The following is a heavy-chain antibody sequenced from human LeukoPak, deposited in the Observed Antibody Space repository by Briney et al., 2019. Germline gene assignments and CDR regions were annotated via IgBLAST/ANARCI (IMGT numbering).Heavy chain of an antibody. CDR1: GFTLRSYT. J-gene: IGHJ3*02. CDR2: ISYDGGDK. V-gene: IGHV3-30*04. Sequence: GGSLRLSCAASGFTLRSYTMQWVRQAPGKGLAWVAVISYDGGDKYYADSVKGRFTISIDNSKKTLYLQMESLRAEDAAVYYCSRDGGIAVAGSKNDAFDIWGQGTMVTVSS. CDR3: SRDGGIAVAGSKNDAFDI. D-gene: IGHD6-19*01.